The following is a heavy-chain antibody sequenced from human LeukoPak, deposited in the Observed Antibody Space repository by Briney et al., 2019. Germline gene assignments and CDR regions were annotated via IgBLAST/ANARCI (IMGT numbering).Heavy chain of an antibody. CDR1: GYTFTSYG. V-gene: IGHV1-18*01. J-gene: IGHJ3*02. D-gene: IGHD2-21*02. CDR2: ISAYNGNT. CDR3: ARGDGGDPLDAFDI. Sequence: ASLKVSFKASGYTFTSYGISWVRQAPGQGLEWMGWISAYNGNTNYARKLQGRVTMTTDTSTSTAYMELRSLRSDDTAVYYCARGDGGDPLDAFDIWGQGTMVTVSS.